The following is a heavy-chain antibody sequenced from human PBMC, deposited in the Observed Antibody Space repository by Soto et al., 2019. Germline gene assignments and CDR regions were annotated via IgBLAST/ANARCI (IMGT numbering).Heavy chain of an antibody. CDR3: TRLDGTTGGFDY. CDR1: GFAFSGSA. V-gene: IGHV3-73*01. CDR2: IRSTADNYPT. D-gene: IGHD1-1*01. Sequence: EVQLVESGGGLVQPGGSLKLSCAASGFAFSGSAMHWVRQASGKGLEWVGRIRSTADNYPTAYAASVNGRFIIPRDDAKNTAYLQMNSLETDDTAVYYCTRLDGTTGGFDYWGQGALVTVSS. J-gene: IGHJ4*02.